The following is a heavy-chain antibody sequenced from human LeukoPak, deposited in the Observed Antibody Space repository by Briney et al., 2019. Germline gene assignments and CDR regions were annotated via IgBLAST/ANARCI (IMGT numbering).Heavy chain of an antibody. J-gene: IGHJ4*02. CDR1: GASVSSHY. V-gene: IGHV4-59*02. CDR3: ARLSTFYDFWSPLDY. Sequence: SETLSLTCTVSGASVSSHYWSWVRQPPGEGLEWIGYVSYSGGTNYNPSLKSRVTISLDTSKGQFSLRLSSVTAADTAVYFCARLSTFYDFWSPLDYWGQGTLVTVS. CDR2: VSYSGGT. D-gene: IGHD3-3*01.